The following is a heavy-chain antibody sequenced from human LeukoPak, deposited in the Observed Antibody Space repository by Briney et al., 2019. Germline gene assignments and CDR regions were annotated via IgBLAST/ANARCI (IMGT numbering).Heavy chain of an antibody. CDR2: ISSSGSTI. CDR1: GFTFSDYY. Sequence: GGSLRLSCAASGFTFSDYYMSWIRQAPGKGLEWVSYISSSGSTIYYADSVKGRFTISRDNAKNSLYLQMNSLRAEDTAVYYCARGGALVDYYDSSGYFVLSFDIWGQGTMVTVSS. J-gene: IGHJ3*02. D-gene: IGHD3-22*01. CDR3: ARGGALVDYYDSSGYFVLSFDI. V-gene: IGHV3-11*01.